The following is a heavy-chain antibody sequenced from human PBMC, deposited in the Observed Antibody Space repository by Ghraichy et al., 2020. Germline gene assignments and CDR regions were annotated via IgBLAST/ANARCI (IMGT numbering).Heavy chain of an antibody. CDR2: IYYTGST. CDR3: ARPRRNVYGGMGSAFDI. Sequence: SETLSLTCSVSGGSFSRYYWSWIRQPPGKGLEWLGHIYYTGSTNYNPSLKSRVTISVDTSKSQFSLNLSSVTAADTAVYYCARPRRNVYGGMGSAFDIWGQGTMVTVSS. D-gene: IGHD1-26*01. J-gene: IGHJ3*02. CDR1: GGSFSRYY. V-gene: IGHV4-59*01.